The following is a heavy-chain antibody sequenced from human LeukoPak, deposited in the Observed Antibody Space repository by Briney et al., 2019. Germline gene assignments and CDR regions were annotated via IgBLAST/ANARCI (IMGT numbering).Heavy chain of an antibody. J-gene: IGHJ4*02. V-gene: IGHV1-24*01. CDR2: FDPEDGET. D-gene: IGHD1-26*01. Sequence: ASVKVSCKVSGYTLTELSMHWVRQAPGKGLEWMGGFDPEDGETIYAQKFQGRVTMTEDTSTDTAYMELSGLRSEDTAVYYCATIKVNQWELLTDASYYFDYWGQGTLVTVSS. CDR3: ATIKVNQWELLTDASYYFDY. CDR1: GYTLTELS.